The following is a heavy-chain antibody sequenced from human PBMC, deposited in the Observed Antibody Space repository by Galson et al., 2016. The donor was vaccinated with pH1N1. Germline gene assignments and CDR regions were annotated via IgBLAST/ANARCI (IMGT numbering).Heavy chain of an antibody. CDR2: IIPISGTT. Sequence: SCKASGGSFSSFAISWVRQAPGQGLEWMGGIIPISGTTNYAQKFQGRVTITADKFTSTAYMELTSLKSEDTAVYYCARVSRYNWNQGGYYYYAMDVWGQGTTVAVSS. V-gene: IGHV1-69*06. CDR1: GGSFSSFA. J-gene: IGHJ6*02. D-gene: IGHD1-20*01. CDR3: ARVSRYNWNQGGYYYYAMDV.